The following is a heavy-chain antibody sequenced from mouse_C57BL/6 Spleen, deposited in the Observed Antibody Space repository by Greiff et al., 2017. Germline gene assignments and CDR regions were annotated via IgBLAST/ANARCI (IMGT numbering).Heavy chain of an antibody. D-gene: IGHD2-5*01. CDR2: INPSNGGT. V-gene: IGHV1-53*01. Sequence: VQLQQPGTELVKPGASVKLSCKASGYTFTSYWMHWVKQRPGQGLEWIGNINPSNGGTNYNEKFKSKATRTVDKSSSTAYMQLSSLTSEDSAVYYCARKSNYGDYAMDYWGQGTSVTVSS. CDR3: ARKSNYGDYAMDY. J-gene: IGHJ4*01. CDR1: GYTFTSYW.